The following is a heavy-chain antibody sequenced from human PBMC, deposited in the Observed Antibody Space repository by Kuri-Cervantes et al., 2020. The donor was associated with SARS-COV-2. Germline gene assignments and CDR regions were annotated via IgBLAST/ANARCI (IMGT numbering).Heavy chain of an antibody. CDR3: ASIVTGDSSGYY. J-gene: IGHJ4*02. CDR2: IYSRGST. D-gene: IGHD3-22*01. Sequence: GGSLRLSCAASGFTVSSNYMSWVRQAPGKGLEWVSVIYSRGSTYYADSVKGRFTISRDNSKNTLYLQMNSLRAEDTAVYYCASIVTGDSSGYYWGQGTLVTVSS. CDR1: GFTVSSNY. V-gene: IGHV3-53*01.